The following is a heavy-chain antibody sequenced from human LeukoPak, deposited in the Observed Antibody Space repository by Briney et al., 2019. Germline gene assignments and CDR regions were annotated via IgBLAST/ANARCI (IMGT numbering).Heavy chain of an antibody. CDR1: GGSFSGYY. V-gene: IGHV4-59*01. J-gene: IGHJ3*02. D-gene: IGHD1-26*01. CDR2: IYYSGST. Sequence: SETLSLTCAVYGGSFSGYYWSWIRQPPGKGLEWIGYIYYSGSTNYNPSLKSRVTISVDTSKNQFSLKLSSVTAADTAVYYCAKGGVGGSWSGSFDIWGQGTMVTVSS. CDR3: AKGGVGGSWSGSFDI.